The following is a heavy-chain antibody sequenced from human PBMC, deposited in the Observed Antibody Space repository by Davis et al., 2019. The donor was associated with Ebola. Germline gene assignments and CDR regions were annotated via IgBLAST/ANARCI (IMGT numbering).Heavy chain of an antibody. CDR2: IYYSGST. V-gene: IGHV4-30-4*01. J-gene: IGHJ5*02. D-gene: IGHD2-21*01. CDR3: ARARVGISYWFDP. CDR1: GGSISSGDYF. Sequence: MPSETLSLTCTVSGGSISSGDYFWSWIRQPPGKGLEWIGYIYYSGSTYYNPSLKSRVTISVDTSKNQFSLKLSSVTAADTAAYYCARARVGISYWFDPWGQGTLVTVSS.